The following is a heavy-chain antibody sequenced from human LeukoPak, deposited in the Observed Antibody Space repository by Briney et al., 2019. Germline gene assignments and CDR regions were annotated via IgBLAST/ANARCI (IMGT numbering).Heavy chain of an antibody. D-gene: IGHD3-10*01. CDR2: ISYDGSNK. CDR1: GFTFSSYG. CDR3: ASDGSEDY. V-gene: IGHV3-30*03. Sequence: GGSLRLSCAASGFTFSSYGMHWVRQAPGKGLEWVAVISYDGSNKYYADSVKGRFTISRDNSKNTLYLQMNSLRAEDTAVYYCASDGSEDYWGQGTLVTVSS. J-gene: IGHJ4*02.